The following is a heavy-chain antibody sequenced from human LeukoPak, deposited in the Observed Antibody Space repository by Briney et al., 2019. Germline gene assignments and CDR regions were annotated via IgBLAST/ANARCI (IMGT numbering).Heavy chain of an antibody. V-gene: IGHV4-34*01. CDR2: TNHSGST. CDR1: GGSFSGHY. Sequence: SETLSLTCAVYGGSFSGHYWNWIRQPPGKGLEWIGETNHSGSTTYNRSLKSRVTISLDTSKNQFSLKLSSVTAADTAVYYCARTLDSRRYIVRRPYSMDVWGQGTTVTVSS. J-gene: IGHJ6*02. CDR3: ARTLDSRRYIVRRPYSMDV. D-gene: IGHD3-22*01.